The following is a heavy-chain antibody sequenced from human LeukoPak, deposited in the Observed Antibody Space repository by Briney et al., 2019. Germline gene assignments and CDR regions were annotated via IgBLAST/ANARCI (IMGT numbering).Heavy chain of an antibody. CDR1: GFTFSNAW. D-gene: IGHD2-8*01. V-gene: IGHV3-15*01. CDR3: TTDSDTLGGVLMVYAITDY. J-gene: IGHJ4*02. CDR2: IKRKTDGGTT. Sequence: GGSLRLSFAASGFTFSNAWMSGVGQAPGKGREWVGRIKRKTDGGTTDYAAPVTGRFTISRDDSKNTLYLQMTSLKSEDTAVYSCTTDSDTLGGVLMVYAITDYWGQGTLVTVSS.